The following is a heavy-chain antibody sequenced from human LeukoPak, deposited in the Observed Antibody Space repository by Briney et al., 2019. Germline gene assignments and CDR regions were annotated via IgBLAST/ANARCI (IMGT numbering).Heavy chain of an antibody. D-gene: IGHD2-15*01. CDR2: IKQDGSEK. J-gene: IGHJ3*02. Sequence: PGGSLRLSCAASGFTFSSYWMSWVRQAPGKGLEWVANIKQDGSEKYYVDSVKGRFTISRDNAKNSLYLQMNSLRAEDTAVYYCARGEDCSSGSCQLFDIWGQGTMVTVSS. CDR1: GFTFSSYW. CDR3: ARGEDCSSGSCQLFDI. V-gene: IGHV3-7*03.